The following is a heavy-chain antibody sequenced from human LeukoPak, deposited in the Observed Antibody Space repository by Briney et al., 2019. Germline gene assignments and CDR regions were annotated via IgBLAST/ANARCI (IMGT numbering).Heavy chain of an antibody. D-gene: IGHD4-17*01. CDR2: INAGNGNT. V-gene: IGHV1-3*01. J-gene: IGHJ4*02. Sequence: VASVKVSCKASGYTFTSYAMHWVRQAPGQRLEWMGWINAGNGNTKYSQKFQGRVTITRDTSASTAYMELSSLRSEDTAVYYCARVKSLIKYGDYLSYWGQGTLVTVSS. CDR1: GYTFTSYA. CDR3: ARVKSLIKYGDYLSY.